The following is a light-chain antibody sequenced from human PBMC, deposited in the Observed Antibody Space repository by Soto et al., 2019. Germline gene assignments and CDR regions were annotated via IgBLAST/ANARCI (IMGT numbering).Light chain of an antibody. V-gene: IGKV3-15*01. CDR1: QSVSSN. Sequence: EIVMTQSPATLSVSPGERATLSCRASQSVSSNLGWYQQKPGQAPRLLIYGASTRATGIPARFSGSGSGTEFTLTISSLQSADFALYHCQQYNNWPLTFGGGTKVEIK. J-gene: IGKJ4*01. CDR2: GAS. CDR3: QQYNNWPLT.